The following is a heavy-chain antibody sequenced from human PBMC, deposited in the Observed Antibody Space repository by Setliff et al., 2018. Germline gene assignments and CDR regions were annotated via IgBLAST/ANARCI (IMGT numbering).Heavy chain of an antibody. J-gene: IGHJ6*03. CDR3: AREQWLDPPGYYYMDV. D-gene: IGHD6-19*01. CDR2: IYTSGST. V-gene: IGHV4-4*07. CDR1: GGSISNYY. Sequence: SETLSLTCTVSGGSISNYYWSWIRQPAGKGLEWIGRIYTSGSTNYNPSLKSRVTISMDTSKNQFSLRVSSVTAADMAVYYCAREQWLDPPGYYYMDVWAKGTTVTVS.